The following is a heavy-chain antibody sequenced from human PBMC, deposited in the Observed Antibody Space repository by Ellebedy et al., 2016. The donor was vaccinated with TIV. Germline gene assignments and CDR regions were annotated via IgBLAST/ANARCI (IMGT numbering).Heavy chain of an antibody. CDR3: ASTVVVIAARDY. J-gene: IGHJ4*02. CDR1: EFTVSSNY. Sequence: GESLKISCAASEFTVSSNYMSWVRQAPGKGLEWVSVIYSGGTTHYADSVKGRFTISRDKSKNTMYLQMNSLRAEDTALYYCASTVVVIAARDYWGQGTLVTVSS. D-gene: IGHD2-15*01. CDR2: IYSGGTT. V-gene: IGHV3-66*01.